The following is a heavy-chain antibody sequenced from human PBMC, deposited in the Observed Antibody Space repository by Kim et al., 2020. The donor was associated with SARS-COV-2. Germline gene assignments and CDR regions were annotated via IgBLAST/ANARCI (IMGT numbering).Heavy chain of an antibody. CDR3: IGSDYSSGGHDSDY. Sequence: GGSLRLSCAATGFNFADYAMHWVRQAPGKGLEWVSGITWNSARIGYAGSVKGRFTISRDNAKNSLFLQMNSLTPEDTALYYCIGSDYSSGGHDSDYWGPG. CDR2: ITWNSARI. V-gene: IGHV3-9*01. J-gene: IGHJ4*02. CDR1: GFNFADYA. D-gene: IGHD3-22*01.